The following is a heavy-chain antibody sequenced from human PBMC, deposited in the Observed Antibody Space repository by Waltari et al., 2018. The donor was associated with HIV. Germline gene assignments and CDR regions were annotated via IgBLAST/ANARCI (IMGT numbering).Heavy chain of an antibody. D-gene: IGHD4-17*01. V-gene: IGHV1-2*06. CDR2: INPNTVGT. CDR3: ARVTTVTGDSYFCYGMDV. J-gene: IGHJ6*02. Sequence: QVQRIQSGAEVRDPGASVKVSCKASGYTFTGYHLHWVRQAPGQGLEWMGRINPNTVGTNYAQKFQARVTRTREISIGTAYMELTSLRPNDTAVYYCARVTTVTGDSYFCYGMDVWGQGTTV. CDR1: GYTFTGYH.